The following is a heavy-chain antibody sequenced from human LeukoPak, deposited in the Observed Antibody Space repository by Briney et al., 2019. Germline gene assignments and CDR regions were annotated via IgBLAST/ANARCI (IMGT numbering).Heavy chain of an antibody. CDR2: ISYDGSNK. Sequence: GGSLRLSCAASGFTFSSYGMHWVRQAPGKGLEWVAVISYDGSNKYYADSVKGRFTISRDNSKNTLYLQMNSLRAEDTAVYYCAKSGPLDYYYYMDVWGKGTTVTVSS. V-gene: IGHV3-30*18. CDR3: AKSGPLDYYYYMDV. D-gene: IGHD6-25*01. J-gene: IGHJ6*03. CDR1: GFTFSSYG.